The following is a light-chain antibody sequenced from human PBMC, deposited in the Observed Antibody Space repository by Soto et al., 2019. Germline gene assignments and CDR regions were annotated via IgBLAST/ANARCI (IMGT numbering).Light chain of an antibody. Sequence: SALTQPPSASGSPGQSVTISCTGTSSDVGGYNYVSWYQQHPGKAPKLMIYEVIKRPSGVPDRFSGSKSGNTASLTVSGLQAEDEADYYCSSYAGSNRVVFGGGTKLTVL. CDR1: SSDVGGYNY. J-gene: IGLJ2*01. V-gene: IGLV2-8*01. CDR3: SSYAGSNRVV. CDR2: EVI.